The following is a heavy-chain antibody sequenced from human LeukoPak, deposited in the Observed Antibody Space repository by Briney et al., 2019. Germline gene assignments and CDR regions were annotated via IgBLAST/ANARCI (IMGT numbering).Heavy chain of an antibody. CDR1: GFNFADSA. CDR3: ARDIELST. V-gene: IGHV3-23*01. D-gene: IGHD5-12*01. CDR2: ISFNGKNT. Sequence: GGSLRLSCAASGFNFADSAMSWVRQTPRKGLEWVSLISFNGKNTYYGDSVKGRFTISRDNSKDTVYLQMNSLRAEDTAIFYCARDIELSTWGPGTMVTVSS. J-gene: IGHJ3*01.